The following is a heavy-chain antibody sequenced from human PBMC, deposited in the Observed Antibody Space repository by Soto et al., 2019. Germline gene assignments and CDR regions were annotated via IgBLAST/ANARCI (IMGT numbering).Heavy chain of an antibody. CDR1: GFTFSGYS. V-gene: IGHV3-21*01. CDR3: ARATMVRGVILPDY. CDR2: ISSSSSYI. D-gene: IGHD3-10*01. J-gene: IGHJ4*02. Sequence: EVQLVESGGGLVKPGGSLRLSCAASGFTFSGYSMNWVRQAPGKGLEWVSSISSSSSYIYYADSVKGRFTISRDNAKNSLFLQMNSLRAEDTAVYYCARATMVRGVILPDYWGQGTLVTVSS.